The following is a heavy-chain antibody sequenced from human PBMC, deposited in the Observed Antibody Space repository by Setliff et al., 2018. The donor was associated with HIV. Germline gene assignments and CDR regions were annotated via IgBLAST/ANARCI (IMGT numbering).Heavy chain of an antibody. CDR3: ARIVPATISDFYYYMDVWHNWFDP. J-gene: IGHJ5*02. CDR2: INTGNGNT. V-gene: IGHV1-3*04. D-gene: IGHD3-10*01. CDR1: GYTFTRNA. Sequence: ASVKVSCKASGYTFTRNAMHWVRQAPGQRLEWMGWINTGNGNTKYSQKFQGRVTITRDTSASTAYMELISLRSEDTAVYYCARIVPATISDFYYYMDVWHNWFDPWGQGTLVTVSS.